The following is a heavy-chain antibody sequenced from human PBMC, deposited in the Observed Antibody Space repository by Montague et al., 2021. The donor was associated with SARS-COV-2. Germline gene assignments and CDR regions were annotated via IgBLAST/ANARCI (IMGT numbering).Heavy chain of an antibody. J-gene: IGHJ3*02. V-gene: IGHV4-59*08. CDR2: IYYSGST. CDR1: GGSISTYY. D-gene: IGHD2-21*01. Sequence: SETLSLTCTVSGGSISTYYWSWIRQLPGKGLEWIGYIYYSGSTNYNPSLKSRVTISVDTSKNQFSLKLSSVTAADTAVYYCARHGPFVVLNAIHDTFDIWGQGTMVTVSS. CDR3: ARHGPFVVLNAIHDTFDI.